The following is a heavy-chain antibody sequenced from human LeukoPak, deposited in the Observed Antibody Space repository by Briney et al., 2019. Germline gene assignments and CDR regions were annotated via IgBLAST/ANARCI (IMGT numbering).Heavy chain of an antibody. J-gene: IGHJ4*02. Sequence: PETLSLTCAVYGGSFSGYYWSWIRQPPGKGLEWIGEINHSGSTNYNPSLKSRVTISVDTSKNQFSLKLSSVTAADTAVYYCARVGSMPDYFDYWGQGTLVTVSS. D-gene: IGHD2-2*01. CDR1: GGSFSGYY. CDR3: ARVGSMPDYFDY. V-gene: IGHV4-34*01. CDR2: INHSGST.